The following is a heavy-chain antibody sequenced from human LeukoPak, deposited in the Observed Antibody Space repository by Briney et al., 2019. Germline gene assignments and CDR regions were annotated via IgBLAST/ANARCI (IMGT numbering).Heavy chain of an antibody. J-gene: IGHJ4*02. D-gene: IGHD3-16*01. V-gene: IGHV3-20*04. CDR3: ARDRDDYVWGRNYYFDY. CDR1: GFTFDDYG. Sequence: GGSLRLSCAASGFTFDDYGMSWVXQAPXKGXEXXSGINWNGGSTGYADSVKGRFTISRDNAKNSLYLQMNSLRAEDTALYYCARDRDDYVWGRNYYFDYWGQGTLVTVSS. CDR2: INWNGGST.